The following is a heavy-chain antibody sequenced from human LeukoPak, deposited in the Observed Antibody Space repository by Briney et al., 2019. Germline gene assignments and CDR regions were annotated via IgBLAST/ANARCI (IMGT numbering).Heavy chain of an antibody. Sequence: PGGSLRLSCAASGFIFNKHAMSWVRQAPGKGLEWVASFDGNADGTYYADSVKGRRTISRDNSKNTLYLQMNSLRAEDTAIYYCAKPRTIGLGWAQFDYWGQGSLVTVSS. CDR2: FDGNADGT. V-gene: IGHV3-23*01. CDR3: AKPRTIGLGWAQFDY. CDR1: GFIFNKHA. J-gene: IGHJ4*02. D-gene: IGHD3-10*01.